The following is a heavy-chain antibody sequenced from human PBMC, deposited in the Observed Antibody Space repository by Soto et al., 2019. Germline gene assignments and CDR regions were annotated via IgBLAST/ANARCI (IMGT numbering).Heavy chain of an antibody. CDR3: ALKEQRRFLEWLDGFDA. CDR2: IYYSGST. CDR1: GGTINSYD. V-gene: IGHV4-59*01. J-gene: IGHJ5*02. Sequence: TSQTPAFTCTVFGGTINSYDCSWIRKHQGKGLEWIGYIYYSGSTNYNPSLKSRVTISVDTSKNQFSLKLSSVTAADTAVYYCALKEQRRFLEWLDGFDAWGQGTLVTVPS. D-gene: IGHD3-3*01.